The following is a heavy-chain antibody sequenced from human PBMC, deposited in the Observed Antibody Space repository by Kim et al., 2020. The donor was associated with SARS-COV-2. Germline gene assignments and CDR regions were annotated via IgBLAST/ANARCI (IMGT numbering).Heavy chain of an antibody. D-gene: IGHD3-10*01. Sequence: SETLSLTCTVSGGSISSYYWSWIRQPAGKGLEWIGRIYTSGSTNYNPSLKSRVTMSVDTSKNQFSLKLSSVTAADTAVYYCARVAGSGRTNWFDPWGQGTLVTVSS. V-gene: IGHV4-4*07. CDR1: GGSISSYY. CDR2: IYTSGST. CDR3: ARVAGSGRTNWFDP. J-gene: IGHJ5*02.